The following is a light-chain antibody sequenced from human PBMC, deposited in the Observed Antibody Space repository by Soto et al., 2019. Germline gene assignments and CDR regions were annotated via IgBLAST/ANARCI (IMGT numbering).Light chain of an antibody. CDR3: LQHNGYPLT. V-gene: IGKV1-17*03. Sequence: DIQMTQSASAISASVGHRLTIICRASQGISNYLAWFKQKPGKVPKRLIYAASSLQSGVPSRVRGSGSGTEFTLTISSLQPEDCATDYCLQHNGYPLTFGGGTKVDIK. CDR2: AAS. J-gene: IGKJ4*01. CDR1: QGISNY.